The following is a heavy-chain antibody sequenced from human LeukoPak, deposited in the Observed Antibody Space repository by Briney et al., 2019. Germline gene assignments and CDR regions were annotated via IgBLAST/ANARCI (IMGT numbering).Heavy chain of an antibody. J-gene: IGHJ6*03. V-gene: IGHV1-46*01. D-gene: IGHD3-10*01. CDR2: INPSGGST. CDR1: GYTFTSYY. Sequence: ASVEVSCKASGYTFTSYYMHWVRQAPGQGLEWMGIINPSGGSTSYAQKFQGRVTMTRDMSTSTAYLELRSLRSDDTAVYYCARDGTKLPWFGELRITRYYFYYMDVWGKGTTATISS. CDR3: ARDGTKLPWFGELRITRYYFYYMDV.